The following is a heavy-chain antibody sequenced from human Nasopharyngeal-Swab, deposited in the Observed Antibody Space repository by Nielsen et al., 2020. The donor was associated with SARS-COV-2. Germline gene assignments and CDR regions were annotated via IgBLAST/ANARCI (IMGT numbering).Heavy chain of an antibody. Sequence: WIRQPPGKGLEWVSGISWNSGSIGYADSVKGRFTISRDNAKNSLYLQMNSLRAEDTAVYYCARGTLRLDIVVVPAVYFDYWGQGTLVTVSS. J-gene: IGHJ4*02. CDR3: ARGTLRLDIVVVPAVYFDY. D-gene: IGHD2-2*03. V-gene: IGHV3-9*01. CDR2: ISWNSGSI.